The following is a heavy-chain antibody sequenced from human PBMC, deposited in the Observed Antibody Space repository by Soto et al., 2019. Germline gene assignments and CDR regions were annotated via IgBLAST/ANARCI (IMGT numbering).Heavy chain of an antibody. CDR1: GFRFSTYD. CDR2: LSGSGSGT. J-gene: IGHJ6*02. Sequence: DVQLLESGGGLVQPGGSLRLYCAASGFRFSTYDMSWVRQAPGKGLECVSVLSGSGSGTYYADSVKGRFTISRDNSKNTLYLQMNSLRAEDTAVYYCVRQAKLTTVTANVGYYYGLDVWGQGPTVTVSS. CDR3: VRQAKLTTVTANVGYYYGLDV. D-gene: IGHD4-4*01. V-gene: IGHV3-23*01.